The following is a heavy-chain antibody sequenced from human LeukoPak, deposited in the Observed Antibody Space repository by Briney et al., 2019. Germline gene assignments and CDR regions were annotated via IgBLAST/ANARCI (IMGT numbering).Heavy chain of an antibody. CDR3: AKDRTVGASYWYFDL. CDR2: ISSSSSTI. J-gene: IGHJ2*01. CDR1: GFTFSTYS. Sequence: GGSLRLSCAASGFTFSTYSMNWVRQAPGKGLEWVSYISSSSSTIYYADSVKGRFTISRDNAKNSLYLQMNTLRAEDTAIYYCAKDRTVGASYWYFDLWGRGTLVTVSS. D-gene: IGHD1-26*01. V-gene: IGHV3-48*01.